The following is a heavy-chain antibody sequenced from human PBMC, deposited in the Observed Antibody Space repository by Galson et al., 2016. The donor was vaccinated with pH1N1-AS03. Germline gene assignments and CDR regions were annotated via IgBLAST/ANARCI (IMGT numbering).Heavy chain of an antibody. Sequence: SLRLSCAASGFTFSSYWMHWVRQAPGKGLVWASRINSDGGSISYADSVKGRFTISRDNAKDTLYLQMNSLRAEDTAVYYCARGGGITMVRGVTVANLYYYYALDVWGQGTTVTVSS. J-gene: IGHJ6*02. CDR2: INSDGGSI. CDR3: ARGGGITMVRGVTVANLYYYYALDV. V-gene: IGHV3-74*01. D-gene: IGHD3-10*01. CDR1: GFTFSSYW.